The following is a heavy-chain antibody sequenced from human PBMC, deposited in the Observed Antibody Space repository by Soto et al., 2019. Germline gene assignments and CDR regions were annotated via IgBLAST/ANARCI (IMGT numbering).Heavy chain of an antibody. V-gene: IGHV3-33*01. CDR1: GFIFSSYG. CDR2: SWYDGSNK. Sequence: GGSLRLSCAASGFIFSSYGMHWVRQAPGKGLEWVAVSWYDGSNKYYADSVKGRFTISRDNSKNTLYLQMNSLRAEDTAVYYCASDRTSVAVAGQFDYWGQGTLVTVSS. CDR3: ASDRTSVAVAGQFDY. D-gene: IGHD6-19*01. J-gene: IGHJ4*02.